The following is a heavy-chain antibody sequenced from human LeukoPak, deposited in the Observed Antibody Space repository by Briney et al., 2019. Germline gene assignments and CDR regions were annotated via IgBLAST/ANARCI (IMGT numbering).Heavy chain of an antibody. D-gene: IGHD1-26*01. CDR3: ARGGSYLSAFDI. CDR1: GFKFSSYG. Sequence: PGGSLRLSCAASGFKFSSYGMHWVRQAPGKGLEWVSFIRYDGSSKYYADSVKGRFTISRDNSKNTLYVQMNSLRAEDTAVYYCARGGSYLSAFDIWGQGTMVTVSS. CDR2: IRYDGSSK. J-gene: IGHJ3*02. V-gene: IGHV3-30*02.